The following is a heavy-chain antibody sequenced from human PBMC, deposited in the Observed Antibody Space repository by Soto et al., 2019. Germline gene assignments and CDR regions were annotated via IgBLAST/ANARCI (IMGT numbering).Heavy chain of an antibody. CDR2: IYYSGSS. D-gene: IGHD2-2*01. J-gene: IGHJ4*02. CDR1: GGSISSSSFY. Sequence: SETLSLTCTVSGGSISSSSFYWGWIRQPPGKGLEWIGNIYYSGSSYYNPSLKNRVSISVDTSTNQFSLKVSSVTAADTAVYHCARHEYCTSTSCSKGFDHWGQGALVTVAS. CDR3: ARHEYCTSTSCSKGFDH. V-gene: IGHV4-39*01.